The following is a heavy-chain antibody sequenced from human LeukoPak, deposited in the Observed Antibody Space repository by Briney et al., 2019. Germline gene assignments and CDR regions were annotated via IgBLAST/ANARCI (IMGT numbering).Heavy chain of an antibody. V-gene: IGHV3-30*04. CDR2: ISYDGSNK. Sequence: GGSLRLSCAAPGFTFSSYAMHWVCQAPGKGLEWVAVISYDGSNKYYADSVKGRFTISRDNSKNTLYLQMNSLRAEDTAVYYCVRDPWGIYGDYGVDYWGQGTLVTVSS. J-gene: IGHJ4*02. CDR3: VRDPWGIYGDYGVDY. D-gene: IGHD4-17*01. CDR1: GFTFSSYA.